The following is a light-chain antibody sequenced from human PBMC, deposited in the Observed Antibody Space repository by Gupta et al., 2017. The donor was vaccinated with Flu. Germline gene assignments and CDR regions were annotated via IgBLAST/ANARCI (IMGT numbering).Light chain of an antibody. J-gene: IGLJ3*02. Sequence: QPVLTPPPSASGTPGQMVTISSAGSSSNIGNNPVTWYQQLPGTAPKLLIYSNNQRPSGVPDRFSGSKSGTSASLAISGLQSEDEADYYCAAWDDSLNGWVFGGGTKLTVL. CDR1: SSNIGNNP. CDR2: SNN. V-gene: IGLV1-44*01. CDR3: AAWDDSLNGWV.